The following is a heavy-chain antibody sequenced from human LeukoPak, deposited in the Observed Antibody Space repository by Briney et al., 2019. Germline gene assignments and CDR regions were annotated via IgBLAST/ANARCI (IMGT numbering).Heavy chain of an antibody. CDR2: IYYSGST. CDR1: GGSISSSSYY. Sequence: SETLSLTCAVSGGSISSSSYYWGWIRQPPGKGLEWIGSIYYSGSTYYNPALKSRVTISVDTSKNQFSLKLSSVTAADTAVYYCARHRRGSYSLDYWGQGTLVTVSS. CDR3: ARHRRGSYSLDY. V-gene: IGHV4-39*01. J-gene: IGHJ4*02. D-gene: IGHD1-26*01.